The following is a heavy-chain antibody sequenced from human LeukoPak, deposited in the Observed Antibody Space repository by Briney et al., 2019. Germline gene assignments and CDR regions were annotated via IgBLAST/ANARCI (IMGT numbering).Heavy chain of an antibody. V-gene: IGHV3-7*01. CDR1: GFTFSIHW. Sequence: PGGSLRLSCAASGFTFSIHWMSWVRQAPGKGLEWVANIRQDGSEKNYVDSVKGRFTISRDNAKNSLYLQMNSLRAEDTAVYYCARASPFGGYWGQGTLVTVSS. CDR2: IRQDGSEK. CDR3: ARASPFGGY. D-gene: IGHD3-10*01. J-gene: IGHJ4*02.